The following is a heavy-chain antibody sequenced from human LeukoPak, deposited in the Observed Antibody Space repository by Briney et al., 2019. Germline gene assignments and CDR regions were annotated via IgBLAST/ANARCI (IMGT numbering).Heavy chain of an antibody. CDR2: IIPIFGTA. J-gene: IGHJ3*02. V-gene: IGHV1-69*13. CDR1: GGTFISYA. Sequence: SLKVSCKASGGTFISYAISWVRQTPGQGPEWMGGIIPIFGTANYAQKFQGRVTITADESTSTVYMELSSLRSDDTAVYYCARLSQQTFDIWGQGTLVTVSS. CDR3: ARLSQQTFDI.